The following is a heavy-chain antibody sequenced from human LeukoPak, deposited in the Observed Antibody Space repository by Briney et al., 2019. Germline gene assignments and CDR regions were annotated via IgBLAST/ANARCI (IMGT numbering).Heavy chain of an antibody. CDR3: AKDHIVVVVAATYNWFDP. V-gene: IGHV3-23*01. Sequence: GGPLRLSCAASGFTFSSYAMSWVRQAPGKGLEWVSAISGSGGSTYYADSVKGRFTISRDNSKNTLYLQMNSLRAEDTAVYYCAKDHIVVVVAATYNWFDPWGQGTLVTVSS. J-gene: IGHJ5*02. CDR1: GFTFSSYA. CDR2: ISGSGGST. D-gene: IGHD2-15*01.